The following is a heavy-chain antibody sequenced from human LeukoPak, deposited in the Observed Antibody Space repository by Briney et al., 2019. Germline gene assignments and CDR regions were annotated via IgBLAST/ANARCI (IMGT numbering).Heavy chain of an antibody. CDR1: GYTFTTYY. CDR3: ARDPGLTTDYYYMDV. V-gene: IGHV1-46*01. J-gene: IGHJ6*03. Sequence: ASVKVSCKASGYTFTTYYIQWVRQAPGQRLEWLGIINPTTGSTTYAQKFQGRVTMIRDMSTGTVYMEVSSLRSEDTAVYYCARDPGLTTDYYYMDVWGKGTTVTVSS. D-gene: IGHD1-1*01. CDR2: INPTTGST.